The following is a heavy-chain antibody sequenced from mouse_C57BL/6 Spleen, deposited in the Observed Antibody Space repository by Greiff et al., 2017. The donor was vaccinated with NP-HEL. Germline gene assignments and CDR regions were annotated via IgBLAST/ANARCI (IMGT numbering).Heavy chain of an antibody. CDR1: GYTFTSYW. CDR3: ARGGYSNYPWFAY. CDR2: IDPSDSYT. Sequence: QVQLQQPGAELVMPGASVKLSCKASGYTFTSYWMHWVKQRPGQGLEWIGEIDPSDSYTNYNQKFKGKSTLTVDKSSSTAYMQLSSLTSEDSAVYYGARGGYSNYPWFAYWGQGTLVTVSA. V-gene: IGHV1-69*01. J-gene: IGHJ3*01. D-gene: IGHD2-5*01.